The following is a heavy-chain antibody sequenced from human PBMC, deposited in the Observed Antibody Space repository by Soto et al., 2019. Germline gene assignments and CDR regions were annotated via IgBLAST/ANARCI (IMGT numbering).Heavy chain of an antibody. V-gene: IGHV3-30*18. CDR1: GFTFSSYG. CDR3: PKETRTSCYDSFYGMDV. CDR2: ISYDGSNK. D-gene: IGHD5-12*01. J-gene: IGHJ6*02. Sequence: QVQLVESGGGVVQPGRSLRLSCAASGFTFSSYGMHWVRQAPGKGLEWVAVISYDGSNKYYADSVKGRFTIARDNSKNTLYLQMNSLRAEDTVGDYCPKETRTSCYDSFYGMDVWGQGTTVTVSS.